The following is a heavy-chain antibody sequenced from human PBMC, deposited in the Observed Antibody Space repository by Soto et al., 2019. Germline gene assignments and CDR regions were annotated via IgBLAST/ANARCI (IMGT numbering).Heavy chain of an antibody. Sequence: PGWSLRLSCAASGFSFTGFDMHWVRQAPGKGLEWVAVIWYDGSNEYFADSVKGRFTISRDNSKNTVYLQMNSLRAEDTAVYYCAKENRILDYWGLGTLVTVSS. CDR2: IWYDGSNE. J-gene: IGHJ4*02. V-gene: IGHV3-33*06. CDR1: GFSFTGFD. CDR3: AKENRILDY.